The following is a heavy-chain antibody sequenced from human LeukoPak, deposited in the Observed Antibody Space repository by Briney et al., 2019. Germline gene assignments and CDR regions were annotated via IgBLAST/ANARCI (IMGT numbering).Heavy chain of an antibody. CDR1: GGSISSYY. Sequence: SETLSLTCTVSGGSISSYYWSWLWQPPGKGLEWIGYIYYSGSTNYSPSLKSRVTISVDTSKNQFSLKLSSVTAADTAVYYCARGYCSGGSCLPNLDAFDIWGQGTMVTVSS. CDR3: ARGYCSGGSCLPNLDAFDI. CDR2: IYYSGST. D-gene: IGHD2-15*01. V-gene: IGHV4-59*01. J-gene: IGHJ3*02.